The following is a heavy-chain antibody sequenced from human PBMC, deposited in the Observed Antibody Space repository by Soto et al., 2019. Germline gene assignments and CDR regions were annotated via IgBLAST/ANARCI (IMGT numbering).Heavy chain of an antibody. Sequence: WSLRLSCAASGFTFSNCAIHWVRQAPGKGLEWVTIISKDGNSKHYADSVKGRFTISRDNSKNTLFLQMNSLRAEDTAVYYCARDPQGSYCYIDYWGQGTPVTVSS. CDR3: ARDPQGSYCYIDY. V-gene: IGHV3-30-3*01. D-gene: IGHD3-10*01. CDR2: ISKDGNSK. CDR1: GFTFSNCA. J-gene: IGHJ4*02.